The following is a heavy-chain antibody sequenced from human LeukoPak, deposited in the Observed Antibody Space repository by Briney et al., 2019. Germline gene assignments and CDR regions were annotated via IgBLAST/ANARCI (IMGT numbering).Heavy chain of an antibody. Sequence: SETLSLTRTVSGGSISSYYWSWIRQPPGKGLEWIGYIYYSGSTNYNPSLKSRVTISVDTSKSQFSLKLSSVTAADTAVYYCARDRGVATTHLRWFDPWGQGTLVTVSS. CDR3: ARDRGVATTHLRWFDP. CDR1: GGSISSYY. V-gene: IGHV4-59*01. J-gene: IGHJ5*02. D-gene: IGHD5-12*01. CDR2: IYYSGST.